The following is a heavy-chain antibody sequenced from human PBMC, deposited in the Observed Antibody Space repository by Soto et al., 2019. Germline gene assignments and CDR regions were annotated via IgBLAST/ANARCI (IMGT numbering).Heavy chain of an antibody. CDR1: GDSISSVYNY. CDR3: ARRGPGTYFDY. J-gene: IGHJ4*02. V-gene: IGHV4-30-4*01. D-gene: IGHD6-13*01. Sequence: SETLSLTCTVSGDSISSVYNYWSWIRQPPGEGLEWIGFISYSGTTSYSPSLKSRLAISLDTSKNQFSLSLTSVTAADTAVYYCARRGPGTYFDYWGQGTLVTVS. CDR2: ISYSGTT.